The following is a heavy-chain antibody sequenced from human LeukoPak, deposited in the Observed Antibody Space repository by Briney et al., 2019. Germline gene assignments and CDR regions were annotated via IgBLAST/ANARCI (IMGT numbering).Heavy chain of an antibody. CDR1: GYTFTSYD. V-gene: IGHV1-8*01. CDR3: TRGPSYYDILTDYYYGGYYYYGMDV. D-gene: IGHD3-9*01. J-gene: IGHJ6*02. Sequence: ASVKVSCKASGYTFTSYDINWVRQATGQGLEWMGWMNPNSGNTGYAQKFQGRVTMTRNTSISTAYMELSSLRSEDTAVYYCTRGPSYYDILTDYYYGGYYYYGMDVWGQGTTVTVSS. CDR2: MNPNSGNT.